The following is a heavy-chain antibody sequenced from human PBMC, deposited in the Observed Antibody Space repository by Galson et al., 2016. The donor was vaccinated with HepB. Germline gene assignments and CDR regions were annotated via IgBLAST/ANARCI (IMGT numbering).Heavy chain of an antibody. CDR3: IRHLESEKPDA. J-gene: IGHJ5*02. V-gene: IGHV3-73*01. CDR2: IRTIRNNYET. CDR1: GFTFSDSA. Sequence: SLRLSCAASGFTFSDSAVHWVRQSSGRGLEWVAYIRTIRNNYETSFAASLRGRFTISRDDSQRTADLQMNSLTTDDTAVYYCIRHLESEKPDAWGQGTLVTVS.